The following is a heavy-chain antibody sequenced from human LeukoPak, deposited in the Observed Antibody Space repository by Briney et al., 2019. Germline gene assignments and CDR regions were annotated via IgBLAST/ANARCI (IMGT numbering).Heavy chain of an antibody. D-gene: IGHD3-3*01. Sequence: ASVKVSCKASGYTFTSYGISWVRQAPGQGLEWMGWINPNSGGTNYAQKFQGRVTMTRDTSISTAYMELSRLRSDDTAVYYCARDNNPAIFGVVTDNWFDPWGQGTLVTVSS. CDR1: GYTFTSYG. CDR3: ARDNNPAIFGVVTDNWFDP. J-gene: IGHJ5*02. CDR2: INPNSGGT. V-gene: IGHV1-2*02.